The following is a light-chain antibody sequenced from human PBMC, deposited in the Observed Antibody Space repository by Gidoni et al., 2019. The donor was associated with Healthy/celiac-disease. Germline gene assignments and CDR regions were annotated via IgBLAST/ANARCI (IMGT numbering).Light chain of an antibody. J-gene: IGLJ1*01. V-gene: IGLV3-19*01. CDR2: GKN. CDR1: SLRSYY. Sequence: SELPQAPAVSVALGQTVRITCQGDSLRSYYASWYQQKPGQAPVLVIYGKNNRPSGIPDRFSGSSSGNTASLTITGAQAEDEADYYCNSRDSSGNHLYVFGTGTKVTVL. CDR3: NSRDSSGNHLYV.